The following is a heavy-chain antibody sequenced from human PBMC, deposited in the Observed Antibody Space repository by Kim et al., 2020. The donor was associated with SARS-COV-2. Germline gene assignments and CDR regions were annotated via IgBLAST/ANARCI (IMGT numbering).Heavy chain of an antibody. Sequence: SETLSLTCTVSGGSISSYYWSWIRQPPGKGLEWIGYIYYSGSTNYNPSLKSRVTISVDTSKNQFSLKLSSVTAADTAVYYCARDSMVRGVITYYYYGMDVWGQGTTVTVSS. J-gene: IGHJ6*02. CDR3: ARDSMVRGVITYYYYGMDV. CDR1: GGSISSYY. CDR2: IYYSGST. V-gene: IGHV4-59*13. D-gene: IGHD3-10*01.